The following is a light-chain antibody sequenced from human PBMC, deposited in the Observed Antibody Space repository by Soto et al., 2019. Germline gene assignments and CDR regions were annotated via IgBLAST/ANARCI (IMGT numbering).Light chain of an antibody. J-gene: IGKJ1*01. CDR2: WAS. V-gene: IGKV4-1*01. CDR1: QSVLHSPNNKNY. CDR3: HQYNGIPWT. Sequence: DIVMTQSPDSLAVSLGERATINCKSSQSVLHSPNNKNYLAWYQQQPGQPPKLLIYWASTRESGVPDRFSGSGSGTDFTLTISSLQAEDGAVYYCHQYNGIPWTFGQGTKVEIK.